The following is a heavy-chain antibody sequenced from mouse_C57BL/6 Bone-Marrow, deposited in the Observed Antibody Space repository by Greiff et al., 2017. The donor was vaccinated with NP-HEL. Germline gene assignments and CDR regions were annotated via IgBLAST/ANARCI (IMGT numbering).Heavy chain of an antibody. Sequence: VQLQQSGAELVKPGASVKLSCKASGYTFTSYWMHWVKQRPGQGLEWIGMIHPNSGSTNYNEKFKSKATLNVDKSSSTAYMQLSSLTSEDSAVYYCAREITTVVGYAMDYWGQGTSVTVSS. D-gene: IGHD1-1*01. CDR1: GYTFTSYW. V-gene: IGHV1-64*01. CDR2: IHPNSGST. J-gene: IGHJ4*01. CDR3: AREITTVVGYAMDY.